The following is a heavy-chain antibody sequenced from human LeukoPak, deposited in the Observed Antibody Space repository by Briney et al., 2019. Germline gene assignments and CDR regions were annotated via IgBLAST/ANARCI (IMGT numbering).Heavy chain of an antibody. D-gene: IGHD2-21*02. J-gene: IGHJ4*02. CDR3: AKDRLLNCRGDCYIFDY. CDR2: ISHSGATT. V-gene: IGHV3-23*01. Sequence: GGSLRLSYAASGFTFSSYAMNWVRQAPGKGLEWVSAISHSGATTYYADSVKGRFTISRDNSKNTLYLQMNSLRAEDTAVYYCAKDRLLNCRGDCYIFDYWGQGTLVTVSS. CDR1: GFTFSSYA.